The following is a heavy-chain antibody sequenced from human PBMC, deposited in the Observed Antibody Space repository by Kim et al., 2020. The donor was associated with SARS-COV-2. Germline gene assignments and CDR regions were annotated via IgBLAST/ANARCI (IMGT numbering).Heavy chain of an antibody. CDR2: INHSGST. Sequence: SETLSLTCAVYGGSFSRYYWSWIRQPPGKGLEWIGEINHSGSTNSNPSLKSRVTISVDTSKIQFSLKLSSVTAADAAVYYCARGHYDFWSGYIRSFDYWGQGTLVTVSS. D-gene: IGHD3-3*01. V-gene: IGHV4-34*01. J-gene: IGHJ4*02. CDR1: GGSFSRYY. CDR3: ARGHYDFWSGYIRSFDY.